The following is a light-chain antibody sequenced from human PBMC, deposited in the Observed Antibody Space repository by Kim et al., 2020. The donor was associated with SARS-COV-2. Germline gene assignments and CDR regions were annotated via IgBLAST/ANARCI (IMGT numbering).Light chain of an antibody. CDR1: QDISNY. CDR3: QQYDNLPALT. Sequence: DIQMTQSPPSLSASVGDRVTITCQASQDISNYLNWYQQKPGKAPKLLIYDASNLETGVPSRFSGSGSETDFTFTISSLQPEDIATYYCQQYDNLPALTFGGGTKVDI. V-gene: IGKV1-33*01. J-gene: IGKJ4*01. CDR2: DAS.